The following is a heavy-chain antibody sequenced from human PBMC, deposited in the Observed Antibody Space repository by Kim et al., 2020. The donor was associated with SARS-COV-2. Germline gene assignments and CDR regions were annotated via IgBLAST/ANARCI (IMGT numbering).Heavy chain of an antibody. CDR2: IYYSGST. CDR3: AREIRYFDWLRADFGSPVDV. CDR1: GGSISSGGYY. Sequence: SETLSLTCTVSGGSISSGGYYWSWIRQHPGKGLEWIGYIYYSGSTYYNPSLKSRVTISVDTSKNQFSLKLSSVTAADTAVYYCAREIRYFDWLRADFGSPVDVWGQGTTVTVSS. V-gene: IGHV4-31*03. J-gene: IGHJ6*02. D-gene: IGHD3-9*01.